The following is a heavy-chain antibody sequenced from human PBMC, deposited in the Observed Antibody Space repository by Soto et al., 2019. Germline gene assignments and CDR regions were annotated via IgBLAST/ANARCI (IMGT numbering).Heavy chain of an antibody. CDR2: TYYRSKWYN. J-gene: IGHJ4*02. V-gene: IGHV6-1*01. D-gene: IGHD1-26*01. CDR1: GDSVSSNSSA. Sequence: PSQTLSLPGAISGDSVSSNSSAWNFIRQSPSRGLEWLGRTYYRSKWYNDYAVSVKSRITINPDTSKNQFSLQLNSVTPEDTAVYYCARGRVVGAASVSLDYWGQGTLVTVSS. CDR3: ARGRVVGAASVSLDY.